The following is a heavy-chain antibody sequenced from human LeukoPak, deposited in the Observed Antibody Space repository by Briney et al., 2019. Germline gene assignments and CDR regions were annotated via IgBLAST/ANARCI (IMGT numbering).Heavy chain of an antibody. D-gene: IGHD5-24*01. CDR2: ISAYNGNT. V-gene: IGHV1-18*01. Sequence: ASVKVSCKASGYTFTSYGISWVRQAPGQGLEWMGWISAYNGNTNYAQKLQGRVTMTTDTSTSTAYTELRSLRSDDTAVYYCAREGMWLQVYYFDYWGQGTLVTVSS. J-gene: IGHJ4*02. CDR1: GYTFTSYG. CDR3: AREGMWLQVYYFDY.